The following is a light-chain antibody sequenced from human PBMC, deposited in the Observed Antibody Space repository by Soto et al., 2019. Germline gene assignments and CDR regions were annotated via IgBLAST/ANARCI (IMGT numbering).Light chain of an antibody. CDR1: SSDVGGYNY. CDR3: SSYTSSSTLGGV. V-gene: IGLV2-14*01. J-gene: IGLJ1*01. Sequence: QCVLTQPATVSGSPVQSITISCTGTSSDVGGYNYVSWYQQHPGKAPKLMIYDVSNRPSGVSNRFSGSKSGNTASLTISGLQAEDEADYYCSSYTSSSTLGGVFGTGTKVTVL. CDR2: DVS.